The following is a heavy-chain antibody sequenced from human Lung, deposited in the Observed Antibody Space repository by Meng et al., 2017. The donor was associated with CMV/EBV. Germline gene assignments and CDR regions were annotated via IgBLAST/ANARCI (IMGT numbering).Heavy chain of an antibody. J-gene: IGHJ4*02. CDR2: IRKDESDK. Sequence: SCAASGFSVTEYGMHWLRQTRDRGLEWVAFIRKDESDKFYGGSVKSRFNISRDMSRKTLFLLMNRLRTDDTGVYYCAKDDPVIAIWGQGTLVTVSS. D-gene: IGHD2-21*01. CDR3: AKDDPVIAI. CDR1: GFSVTEYG. V-gene: IGHV3-30*02.